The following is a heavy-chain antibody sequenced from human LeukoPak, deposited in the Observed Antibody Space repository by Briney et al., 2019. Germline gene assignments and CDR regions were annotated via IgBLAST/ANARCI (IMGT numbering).Heavy chain of an antibody. CDR2: INSDGSST. D-gene: IGHD2-15*01. CDR1: GFTFSSYW. CDR3: AALAYCSGGSCFDP. V-gene: IGHV3-74*01. J-gene: IGHJ5*02. Sequence: GGSLRLSCAASGFTFSSYWMHWVRQAPGKGLLWVSRINSDGSSTSYADSVKGRFTISRDNAKNTLYLQMNSLRAEDTAVYYCAALAYCSGGSCFDPWGQGTLVTVSS.